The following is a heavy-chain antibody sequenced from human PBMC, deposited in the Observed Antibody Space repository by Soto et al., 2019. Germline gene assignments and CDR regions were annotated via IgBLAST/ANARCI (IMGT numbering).Heavy chain of an antibody. CDR2: ISAYNGNT. Sequence: ASVKVSCKASGYTFTSYGISWVRQAPGQGLEWMGWISAYNGNTNYAQKLQGRVTMTTDTSTSTAYMELRSLRSDDTAVYYCAGGSGSYYNEDYYGMDVWGQGTTVTVSS. V-gene: IGHV1-18*01. CDR3: AGGSGSYYNEDYYGMDV. J-gene: IGHJ6*02. D-gene: IGHD3-10*01. CDR1: GYTFTSYG.